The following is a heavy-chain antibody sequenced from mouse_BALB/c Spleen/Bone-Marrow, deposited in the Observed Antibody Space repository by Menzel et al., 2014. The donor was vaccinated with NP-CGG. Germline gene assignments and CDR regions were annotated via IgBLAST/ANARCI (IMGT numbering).Heavy chain of an antibody. V-gene: IGHV2-9-2*01. CDR1: GFSLTSSD. CDR3: VRDGVIYYEFLYAMDY. D-gene: IGHD2-4*01. J-gene: IGHJ4*01. CDR2: IWTGGGT. Sequence: VKLLESGPGLVAPSKSLSITCTVSGFSLTSSDISWIRQPPGKGLEWIGAIWTGGGTNYNSSFKSRLSISKDNSKSQVFLKRKILQTDVTAIYYCVRDGVIYYEFLYAMDYWGQGTSVTGSS.